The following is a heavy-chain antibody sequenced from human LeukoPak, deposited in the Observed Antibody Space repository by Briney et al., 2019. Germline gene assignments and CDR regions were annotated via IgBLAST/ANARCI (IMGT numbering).Heavy chain of an antibody. D-gene: IGHD2-2*03. V-gene: IGHV1-69*04. CDR2: IIPILGIA. CDR3: ARGFGYCSSTSCSRGYWFDP. Sequence: SVKVSCKASGYTFTNYGISWVRQAPGQGLEWMGRIIPILGIANYAQKFQGRVTITADKSTSTAYMELSSLRSEDTAVYYCARGFGYCSSTSCSRGYWFDPWGQGTLVTVSS. J-gene: IGHJ5*02. CDR1: GYTFTNYG.